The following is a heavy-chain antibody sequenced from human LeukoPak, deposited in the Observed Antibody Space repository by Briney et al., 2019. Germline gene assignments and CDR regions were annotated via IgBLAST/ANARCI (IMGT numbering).Heavy chain of an antibody. CDR3: ARDLGVTIFGVVRGYMDV. D-gene: IGHD3-3*01. V-gene: IGHV4-4*07. CDR2: IYTSGST. J-gene: IGHJ6*03. Sequence: SETLSLTCTVSGGSISSYYWSWIRQPAGKELEWNGRIYTSGSTNYNPSLKSRVTMSVDTSKNQFSLKLSSVTAADTAVYYCARDLGVTIFGVVRGYMDVWGKGTTVTVSS. CDR1: GGSISSYY.